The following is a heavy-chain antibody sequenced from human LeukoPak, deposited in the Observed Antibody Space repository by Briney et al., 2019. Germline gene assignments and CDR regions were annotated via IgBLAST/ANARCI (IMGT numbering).Heavy chain of an antibody. D-gene: IGHD6-13*01. CDR1: GFTVSSYA. CDR2: ISGSGGST. V-gene: IGHV3-23*01. CDR3: AKERYTTSWYLADY. Sequence: GGSLRLSCAASGFTVSSYAMSWVRRAPGKGLEGVSSISGSGGSTYYADSVKGRFTISRDNAKNTLYLQMNSLRAEDTAVYYCAKERYTTSWYLADYWGQGTLVTVSS. J-gene: IGHJ4*02.